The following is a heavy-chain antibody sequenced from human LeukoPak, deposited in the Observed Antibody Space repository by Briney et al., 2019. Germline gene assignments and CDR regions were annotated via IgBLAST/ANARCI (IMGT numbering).Heavy chain of an antibody. CDR1: GYTFTGYY. D-gene: IGHD3-10*01. V-gene: IGHV1-2*02. CDR2: INPNSGGT. CDR3: ARVWFGYYGMDV. Sequence: ASVKVSCKASGYTFTGYYMHWVRQAPGQGLEWMGWINPNSGGTNYAQKFQGRVTMTRDTSISTAYMELSRLRSDDTAVHYCARVWFGYYGMDVWGQGTTVTVSS. J-gene: IGHJ6*02.